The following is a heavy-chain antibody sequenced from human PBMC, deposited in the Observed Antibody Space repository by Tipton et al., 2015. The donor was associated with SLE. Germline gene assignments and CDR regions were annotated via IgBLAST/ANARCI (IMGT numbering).Heavy chain of an antibody. Sequence: TLSLTCGFYDESFSGYYWSWIRQPPGKGLEWIGEINHSGSTNYNPSLKSRVTISEDTSKNQFSLKLSSVTAADTAVYYCARERGLKLWLKYDGFDIWGQGTKVTVSS. CDR3: ARERGLKLWLKYDGFDI. J-gene: IGHJ3*02. CDR1: DESFSGYY. V-gene: IGHV4-34*01. D-gene: IGHD5-18*01. CDR2: INHSGST.